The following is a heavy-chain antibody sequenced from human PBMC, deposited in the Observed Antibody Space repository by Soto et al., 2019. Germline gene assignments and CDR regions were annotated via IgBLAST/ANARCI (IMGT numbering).Heavy chain of an antibody. CDR2: ISGTGSRT. CDR3: ARGGRYTYGYGDYSYGMDV. V-gene: IGHV3-23*01. CDR1: GFSFGDYA. Sequence: PGGSLRLYCAASGFSFGDYAMSWVRQAPGKGLEWVSGISGTGSRTSYADSVRGRFTISRDNVNNTLSLQMDSLRAEDTAVYYCARGGRYTYGYGDYSYGMDVWGQGTTVTVSS. D-gene: IGHD5-18*01. J-gene: IGHJ6*02.